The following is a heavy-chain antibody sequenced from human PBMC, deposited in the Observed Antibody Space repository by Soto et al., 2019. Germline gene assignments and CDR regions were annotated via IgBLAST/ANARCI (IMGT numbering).Heavy chain of an antibody. CDR1: GGSFSGYY. J-gene: IGHJ6*02. V-gene: IGHV4-34*01. Sequence: SETLSLTCAVYGGSFSGYYWSWIRQPPGKGLEWIGEINHSGSTNYNPSLKSRVTISVDTSKNQFSLKLSSVTAADTAVYYCARAPTFIVATIRNYYYYGMDVWCQGTTVT. CDR2: INHSGST. D-gene: IGHD5-12*01. CDR3: ARAPTFIVATIRNYYYYGMDV.